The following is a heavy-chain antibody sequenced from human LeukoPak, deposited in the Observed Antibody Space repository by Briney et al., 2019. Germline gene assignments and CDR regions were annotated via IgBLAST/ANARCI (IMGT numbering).Heavy chain of an antibody. Sequence: GGSLRLSCAASGFTFTSYSMNWVRQAPGKGLEWVSSISSSSSYIYYADSVKGRLTISRDNAKNSLYLQMNSLRAEETAVYYWAREITGTTVTEYWGQGTLGTVSS. D-gene: IGHD1-20*01. CDR2: ISSSSSYI. CDR1: GFTFTSYS. V-gene: IGHV3-21*01. J-gene: IGHJ4*02. CDR3: AREITGTTVTEY.